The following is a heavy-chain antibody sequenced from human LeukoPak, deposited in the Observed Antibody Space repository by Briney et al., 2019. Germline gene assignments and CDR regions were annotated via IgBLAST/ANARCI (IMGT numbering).Heavy chain of an antibody. J-gene: IGHJ4*02. V-gene: IGHV4-59*11. CDR1: GGSISSHY. Sequence: PSETLSLTCTVSGGSISSHYWSWIRQPPGKGLEWVGYIYYSGTTNYNPSLKSRVTISVDTSKNQFSLKLSSVTAADTAVYYCARGRVRESAWYETEGPLDYWGQGTLVTVSS. CDR3: ARGRVRESAWYETEGPLDY. CDR2: IYYSGTT. D-gene: IGHD2-15*01.